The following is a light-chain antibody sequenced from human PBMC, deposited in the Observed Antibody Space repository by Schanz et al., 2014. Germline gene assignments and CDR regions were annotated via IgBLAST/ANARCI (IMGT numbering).Light chain of an antibody. CDR3: SSYTSSGTLVV. Sequence: QSALTQPASVSGSPGQSITISCTGTSSDVGGYNYVSWYQQYPGKAPKLMIYEGTKRPSGVSNRFSGSKSGNTASLTISGLQAEDEADYYCSSYTSSGTLVVFGGGTKVTVL. J-gene: IGLJ2*01. CDR2: EGT. CDR1: SSDVGGYNY. V-gene: IGLV2-14*01.